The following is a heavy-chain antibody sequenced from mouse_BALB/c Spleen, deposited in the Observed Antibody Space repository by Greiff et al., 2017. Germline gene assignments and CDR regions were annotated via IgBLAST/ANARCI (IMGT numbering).Heavy chain of an antibody. CDR1: GYAFSSYW. Sequence: QVQLKESGAELVRPGSSVKISCKASGYAFSSYWMNWVKQRPGQGLEWIGQIYPGDGDTNYNGKFKGKATLTADKSSSTAYMQLSSLTSEDSAVYFCARWGGPYYAMDYWGQGTSVTVSS. CDR3: ARWGGPYYAMDY. CDR2: IYPGDGDT. V-gene: IGHV1-80*01. J-gene: IGHJ4*01.